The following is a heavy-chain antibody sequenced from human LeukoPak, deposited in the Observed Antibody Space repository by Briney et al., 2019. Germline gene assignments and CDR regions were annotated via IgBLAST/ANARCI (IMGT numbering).Heavy chain of an antibody. V-gene: IGHV3-7*05. Sequence: PGGSLRLSCAASGFTFSIYWMSWVRQAPGKGLEWVANIKQDGSEKYYVDSVKGRFTISRDNANNSLYLQMNSLRAEDTAVYYCARGGDYLDFWGQGTLGTVSA. J-gene: IGHJ4*02. CDR2: IKQDGSEK. CDR1: GFTFSIYW. CDR3: ARGGDYLDF.